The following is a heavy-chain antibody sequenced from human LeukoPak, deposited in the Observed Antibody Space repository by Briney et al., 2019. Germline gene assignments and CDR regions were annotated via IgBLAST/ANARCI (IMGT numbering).Heavy chain of an antibody. D-gene: IGHD1-26*01. J-gene: IGHJ4*02. Sequence: GGSLRLSCAASGFIFSRYWMSWVRQAPGKGLEWVANIKKDGSEKYYVDSVEGRLTISRDNAKNSLYLQMNSLRAEDTAVYYCAREQWELPRGPYYFDYWGQGTLVSVSS. CDR1: GFIFSRYW. CDR2: IKKDGSEK. V-gene: IGHV3-7*05. CDR3: AREQWELPRGPYYFDY.